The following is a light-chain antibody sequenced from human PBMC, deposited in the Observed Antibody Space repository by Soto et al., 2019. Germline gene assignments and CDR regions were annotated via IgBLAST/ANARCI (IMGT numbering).Light chain of an antibody. CDR1: QSVSSSD. CDR3: QQYGRSPGLFT. CDR2: SAS. Sequence: IVLTQSPGTLSLSPGERATLSCRASQSVSSSDLAWYQQKPGQAPRLLIYSASSRATGIPDRFSGSGSGTDFTLTISRLEPEDFAVYYCQQYGRSPGLFTFGPGTKVDV. J-gene: IGKJ3*01. V-gene: IGKV3-20*01.